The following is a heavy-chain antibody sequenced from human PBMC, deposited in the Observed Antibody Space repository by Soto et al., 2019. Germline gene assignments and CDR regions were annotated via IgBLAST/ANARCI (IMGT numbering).Heavy chain of an antibody. CDR2: ISKSDYT. CDR3: AREDSIIIPAVSDF. D-gene: IGHD2-2*01. CDR1: GFAFNNYG. J-gene: IGHJ4*02. Sequence: GGSLRLSCTVSGFAFNNYGINWVRQAPGKGLEWVSSISKSDYTYYSDSVKGRFTISRDNAKNSVSLQMNTLRVEDTAVYYCAREDSIIIPAVSDFWGQGTLVTVA. V-gene: IGHV3-21*01.